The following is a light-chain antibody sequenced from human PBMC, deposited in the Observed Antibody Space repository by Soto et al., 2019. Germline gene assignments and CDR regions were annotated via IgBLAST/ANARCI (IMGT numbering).Light chain of an antibody. V-gene: IGKV3-20*01. J-gene: IGKJ4*01. CDR1: QSVSSSY. CDR2: GAS. Sequence: EIVLTQSPGTLSLSPGERATLSCRASQSVSSSYLAWYQQKPGQAPRLLIYGASTRATGIPDRFSGSGSGTDFTLSISRLESDDFGVYFCQQYGSSPLTFGGGAKGEIK. CDR3: QQYGSSPLT.